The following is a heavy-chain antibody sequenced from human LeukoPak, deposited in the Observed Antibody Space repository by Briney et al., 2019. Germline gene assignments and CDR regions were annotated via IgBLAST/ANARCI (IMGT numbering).Heavy chain of an antibody. CDR2: ISPSGST. CDR1: GGSISSTSYY. Sequence: SETLSLTCTVSGGSISSTSYYWGWVRQPPGKGLEWIGYISPSGSTIYNPSLKSRVTMSIDTSRSQFSLNLSSATAADTAMFYCARLHRHYYDSIGYYLLDGFDIWGQGAMVTISS. V-gene: IGHV4-61*05. CDR3: ARLHRHYYDSIGYYLLDGFDI. J-gene: IGHJ3*02. D-gene: IGHD3-22*01.